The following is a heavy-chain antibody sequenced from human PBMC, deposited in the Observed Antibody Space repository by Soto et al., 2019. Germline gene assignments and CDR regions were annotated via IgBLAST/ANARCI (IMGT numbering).Heavy chain of an antibody. CDR1: GFTFSSYG. V-gene: IGHV3-30*18. CDR2: ISYDGSNK. J-gene: IGHJ6*02. Sequence: PGGSLRLSCAASGFTFSSYGMHWVGHSPGKGLEWVAVISYDGSNKYYADSVKGRFTISRDNSKNTLYLQMNSLRAADTAVYYCAKDLAATLSYYYYYGMEVWGQGTRVTVSS. CDR3: AKDLAATLSYYYYYGMEV. D-gene: IGHD2-15*01.